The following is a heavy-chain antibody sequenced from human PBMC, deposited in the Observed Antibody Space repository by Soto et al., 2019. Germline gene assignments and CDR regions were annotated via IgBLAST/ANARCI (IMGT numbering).Heavy chain of an antibody. V-gene: IGHV1-8*02. CDR3: AREHYGNSAWFDP. D-gene: IGHD3-10*01. CDR1: GYTFTSYG. J-gene: IGHJ5*02. Sequence: ASVKVSCKASGYTFTSYGINCVRQATGQGLEWMGWMNPNSGNTGYAQKFQGRVTMTRNTSISTAYMELSSLRSEDTAVYYCAREHYGNSAWFDPWGQGTLVTVSS. CDR2: MNPNSGNT.